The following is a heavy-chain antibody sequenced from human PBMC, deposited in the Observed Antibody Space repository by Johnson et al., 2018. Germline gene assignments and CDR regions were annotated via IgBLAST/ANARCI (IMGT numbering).Heavy chain of an antibody. Sequence: VQLVQSGGGLVQXGRSLRLSCTASGFTFGDYAMSWFRQAPGKGLEWVSFIRSKAYGGKTEYAASVKGRFTISRDDSKSIAYLQMNSLKTEDTAVYYRTRGRFPADDAFDIWGQGTMVTVSS. CDR3: TRGRFPADDAFDI. J-gene: IGHJ3*02. D-gene: IGHD3-3*01. V-gene: IGHV3-49*03. CDR2: IRSKAYGGKT. CDR1: GFTFGDYA.